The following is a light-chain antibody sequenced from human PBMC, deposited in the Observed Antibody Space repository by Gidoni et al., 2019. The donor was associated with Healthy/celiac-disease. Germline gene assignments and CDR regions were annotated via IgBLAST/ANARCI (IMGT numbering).Light chain of an antibody. J-gene: IGKJ3*01. CDR3: QQYYSTPLFT. V-gene: IGKV4-1*01. CDR2: WAS. Sequence: DIVMTQYPDSLAVSLGERATINRKSSQSVLYSSNNKNYLAWYQQKPGQPPKLLIYWASTRESGVPDRFSGSGSGTDFTLTISSLQAEDVAVYYCQQYYSTPLFTFGPGTKVDIK. CDR1: QSVLYSSNNKNY.